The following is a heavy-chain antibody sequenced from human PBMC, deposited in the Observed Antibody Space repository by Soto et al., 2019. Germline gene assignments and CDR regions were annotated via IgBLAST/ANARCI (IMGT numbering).Heavy chain of an antibody. CDR2: IIPIFGTA. D-gene: IGHD3-3*01. J-gene: IGHJ6*02. Sequence: ASVKVSCKASGGTFSSYAISWVRQAPGQGLEWMGGIIPIFGTANYAQKFQGRVTITADESTSTAYMELSSLRSEDTAVYYCARDRVGIFGVPPDVWGQGTTVTSP. CDR3: ARDRVGIFGVPPDV. V-gene: IGHV1-69*13. CDR1: GGTFSSYA.